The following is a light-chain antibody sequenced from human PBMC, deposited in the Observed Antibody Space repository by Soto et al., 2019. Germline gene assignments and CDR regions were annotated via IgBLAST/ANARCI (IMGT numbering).Light chain of an antibody. Sequence: EIVMTQSPATLSVSPGERATLSCRASQSVSSSYLAWYQHKPGQAPRLLIYDASNRAAGIPARFSGSGSGTDFTLTISSLQPDDFATYYCQHYNSYSEAFGQGTKVDI. CDR2: DAS. CDR3: QHYNSYSEA. V-gene: IGKV3D-15*01. CDR1: QSVSSSY. J-gene: IGKJ1*01.